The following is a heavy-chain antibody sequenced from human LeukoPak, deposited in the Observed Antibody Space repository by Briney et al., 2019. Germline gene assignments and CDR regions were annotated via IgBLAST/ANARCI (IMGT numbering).Heavy chain of an antibody. CDR1: GYTSTSYA. J-gene: IGHJ4*02. Sequence: GASVKVSCKASGYTSTSYAMNWVRQAPGQGPEWMGWINTNTGNPTYAQGFTGRFVFSLDTSVSTAYLQISSLKAEDTAVYYCARAYYDILTGYMPDFDYWGQGTLVTVSS. CDR3: ARAYYDILTGYMPDFDY. D-gene: IGHD3-9*01. V-gene: IGHV7-4-1*02. CDR2: INTNTGNP.